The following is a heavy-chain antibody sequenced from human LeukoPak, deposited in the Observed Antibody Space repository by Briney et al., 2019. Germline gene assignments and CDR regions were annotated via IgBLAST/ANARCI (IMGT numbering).Heavy chain of an antibody. CDR3: ARGAWGYNYGYHNY. CDR1: GGTFSYA. CDR2: NIPIFGTT. D-gene: IGHD5-18*01. J-gene: IGHJ4*02. Sequence: SVKVSCKVSGGTFSYAISWVRQAPGQGLEWMGGNIPIFGTTDCAQNFQGRVTFTTDESTSTAYMELSSLRSEDTAVYYCARGAWGYNYGYHNYWGQGTLVTVSS. V-gene: IGHV1-69*05.